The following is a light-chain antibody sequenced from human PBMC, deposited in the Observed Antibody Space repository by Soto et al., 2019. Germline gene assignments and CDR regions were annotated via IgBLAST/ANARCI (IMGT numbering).Light chain of an antibody. J-gene: IGKJ1*01. CDR1: QSVSSN. CDR3: QQYNNWGT. V-gene: IGKV3-15*01. Sequence: EIVMTQSPATLSVSPGERATLSCRASQSVSSNLAWYQQKPGQAPRLLIYGASTRATGIPARFSGSGSGTEFTLTISSLQSEDFAVYYCQQYNNWGTFGQGTXXXXK. CDR2: GAS.